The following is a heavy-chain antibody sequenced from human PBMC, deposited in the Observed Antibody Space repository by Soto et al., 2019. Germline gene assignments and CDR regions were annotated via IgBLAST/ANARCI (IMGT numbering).Heavy chain of an antibody. J-gene: IGHJ4*02. CDR3: VCGGNFFIY. Sequence: EVQLVESGGGLVQPGGSLRLSCAASGSTLSTYWMTWVRQPPGKGLEWVANMDQDGSETYYVDSVRGRFTVSRDNAKNSLYLQMNSLRVEDTAVYYCVCGGNFFIYWGQGTLVTVSP. CDR2: MDQDGSET. D-gene: IGHD3-16*01. CDR1: GSTLSTYW. V-gene: IGHV3-7*01.